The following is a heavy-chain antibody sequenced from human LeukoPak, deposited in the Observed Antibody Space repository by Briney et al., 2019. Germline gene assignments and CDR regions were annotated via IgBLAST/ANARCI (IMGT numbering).Heavy chain of an antibody. J-gene: IGHJ6*04. CDR2: IYHSGST. CDR1: GYSISSGYY. V-gene: IGHV4-38-2*02. Sequence: PAETLSLTCTVSGYSISSGYYWGWIRQPPGKGLEWIGSIYHSGSTYYNPSLKSRVTISVDTSKNQFSLKLSPVTAADTAVYYCARGMRDVWGKGTTVTVSS. CDR3: ARGMRDV.